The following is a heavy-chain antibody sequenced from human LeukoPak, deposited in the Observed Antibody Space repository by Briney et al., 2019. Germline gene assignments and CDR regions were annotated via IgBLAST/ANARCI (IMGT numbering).Heavy chain of an antibody. V-gene: IGHV1-18*01. J-gene: IGHJ4*02. CDR1: DYTFTSYG. Sequence: GASVKVSCKASDYTFTSYGISWVRQAPGQGLEWMGWISAYNGNTNYARKLQGRVTMTTDTSTSTAYMELRSLRSDDTAVYYCARVGTCSSTSCYPLLFMSDYWGQGTLVTVSS. CDR3: ARVGTCSSTSCYPLLFMSDY. CDR2: ISAYNGNT. D-gene: IGHD2-2*01.